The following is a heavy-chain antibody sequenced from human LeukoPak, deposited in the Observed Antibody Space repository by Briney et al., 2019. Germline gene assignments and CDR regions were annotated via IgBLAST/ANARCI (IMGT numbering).Heavy chain of an antibody. Sequence: PGGSLRLSCAAPGFIFSSYSMNWVRHVPGKGLEWVSSISSSSTYIHYADSLKGRFTISRDNARNSLYLQINSLRVEDTAVYYCARVQRGEMATFDYWGQGTLVTVSS. J-gene: IGHJ4*02. CDR1: GFIFSSYS. CDR2: ISSSSTYI. D-gene: IGHD5-24*01. CDR3: ARVQRGEMATFDY. V-gene: IGHV3-21*01.